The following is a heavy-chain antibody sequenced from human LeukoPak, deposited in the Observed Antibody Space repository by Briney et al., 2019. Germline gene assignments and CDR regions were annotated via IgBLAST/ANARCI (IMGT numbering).Heavy chain of an antibody. CDR2: IYYSGST. CDR3: ARLIAAALRVDY. J-gene: IGHJ4*02. V-gene: IGHV4-39*01. Sequence: PSETLSLTCTVSGGSISSSSYYWGWIRQPPGKGLEWIGTIYYSGSTYYKPSLKSRVTISVDTSKNQFSLKLSSVTAADTAVYYCARLIAAALRVDYWGQGTLVTVSS. CDR1: GGSISSSSYY. D-gene: IGHD6-13*01.